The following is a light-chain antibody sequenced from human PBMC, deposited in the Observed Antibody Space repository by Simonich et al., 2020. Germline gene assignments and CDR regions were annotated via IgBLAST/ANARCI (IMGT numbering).Light chain of an antibody. CDR1: QSVLYSSNNKNY. CDR3: QQYYSTPYT. Sequence: DIVMTQSPDSLAVSLGERATINCKSSQSVLYSSNNKNYLAWYQQTPGQPPKLLIYWASTRESGVPDRFSGSGSGTDFTLTISSLQAEDVGVYYCQQYYSTPYTFGQGTKLEIK. V-gene: IGKV4-1*01. CDR2: WAS. J-gene: IGKJ2*01.